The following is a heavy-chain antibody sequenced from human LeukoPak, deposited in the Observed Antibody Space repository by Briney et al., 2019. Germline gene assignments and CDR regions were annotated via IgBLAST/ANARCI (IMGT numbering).Heavy chain of an antibody. Sequence: ASVTVSCKSSGYTFTGYYMHWVRQAPGQGLEWMGWINPNSGGTNYAQKFQGRVTMTRDTSISTAYMELSRLRSDDTAVYYCARGEEVLWFGEFRNWLDRWGQGTLVTVSS. CDR2: INPNSGGT. V-gene: IGHV1-2*02. J-gene: IGHJ5*02. CDR3: ARGEEVLWFGEFRNWLDR. D-gene: IGHD3-10*01. CDR1: GYTFTGYY.